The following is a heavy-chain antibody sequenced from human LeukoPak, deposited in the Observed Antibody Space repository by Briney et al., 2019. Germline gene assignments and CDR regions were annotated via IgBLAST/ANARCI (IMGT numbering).Heavy chain of an antibody. D-gene: IGHD3-10*02. CDR2: ISSSSSYI. V-gene: IGHV3-21*04. CDR3: AKSSRYYVNYLDY. Sequence: PGGSLRLSCAASGFTFSSYSMNWVRQAPGKGLEWVSSISSSSSYIYYADSVKGRFTISRDNSKNTLYLQMNSLRAEDTAVYYCAKSSRYYVNYLDYWGQGTLITVSS. J-gene: IGHJ4*02. CDR1: GFTFSSYS.